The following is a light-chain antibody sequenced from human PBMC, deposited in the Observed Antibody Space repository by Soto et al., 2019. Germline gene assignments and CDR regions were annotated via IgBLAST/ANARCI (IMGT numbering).Light chain of an antibody. CDR2: GAS. Sequence: EIVMTQSPATLSVSPGERATLSCRASQSVSSNLAWYQQKPGQAPRLLIYGASTRATGIPARFSGSGSGTEFTLTISSLQSEDFAVYYCQQYXNWPSWTFGQGTKV. J-gene: IGKJ1*01. CDR3: QQYXNWPSWT. V-gene: IGKV3-15*01. CDR1: QSVSSN.